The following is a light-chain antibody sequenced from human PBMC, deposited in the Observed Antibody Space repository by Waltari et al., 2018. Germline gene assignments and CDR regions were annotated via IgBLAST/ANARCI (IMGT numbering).Light chain of an antibody. CDR1: SSHVDGFNF. CDR2: DVA. V-gene: IGLV2-14*03. Sequence: QSALTQPASMSGSPGQSITISCTVTSSHVDGFNFFSWYQQYPGKAPKLIIYDVANRPSGVSHRFSGSRSGNTASLTISGLQAEDEADYYCSSYTSVNTRFGGGTKLTVL. J-gene: IGLJ2*01. CDR3: SSYTSVNTR.